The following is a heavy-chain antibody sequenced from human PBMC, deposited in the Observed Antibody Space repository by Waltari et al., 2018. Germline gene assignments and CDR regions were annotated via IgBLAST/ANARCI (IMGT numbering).Heavy chain of an antibody. D-gene: IGHD3-22*01. Sequence: QVQLQESGPGLVTPSETLSLTCAVSGYSISSGYSWGWIRPPPGKGLEWIGSIYHSGSTYYNPSLKSRVTISVDTSKNQFSLKLSSVTAADTAVYYCATSAQSYYDSSGYYPEFDYWGQGTLVTVSS. CDR1: GYSISSGYS. V-gene: IGHV4-38-2*01. CDR2: IYHSGST. CDR3: ATSAQSYYDSSGYYPEFDY. J-gene: IGHJ4*02.